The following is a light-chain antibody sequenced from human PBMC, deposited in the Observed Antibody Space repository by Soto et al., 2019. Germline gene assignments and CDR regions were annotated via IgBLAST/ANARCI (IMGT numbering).Light chain of an antibody. CDR2: AAS. CDR1: QNISSH. V-gene: IGKV1-39*01. Sequence: DIRVTQSPSSLSASVGDRVTITCRTSQNISSHFNWYRQKPGKAPKLLIHAASTVQSGVPSTFSGSGSGTDFTLTISRLQPEDFATYFCQQSYSIPITFGQGTRLEI. CDR3: QQSYSIPIT. J-gene: IGKJ5*01.